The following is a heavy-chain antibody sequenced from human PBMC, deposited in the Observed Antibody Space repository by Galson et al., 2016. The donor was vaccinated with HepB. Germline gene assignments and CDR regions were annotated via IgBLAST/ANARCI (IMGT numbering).Heavy chain of an antibody. J-gene: IGHJ2*01. CDR1: GFTFLDYW. CDR3: ARQRTGDIYWHFDL. CDR2: IYPGDSDT. V-gene: IGHV5-51*01. D-gene: IGHD7-27*01. Sequence: QSGAEVKKPGESLKLACKGSGFTFLDYWIAWVRQTPGEGLEWMGIIYPGDSDTKYNPSFRGQVTISADKSISTAFLQWSSLKASDTAMYYCARQRTGDIYWHFDLWGRGTLVTVSS.